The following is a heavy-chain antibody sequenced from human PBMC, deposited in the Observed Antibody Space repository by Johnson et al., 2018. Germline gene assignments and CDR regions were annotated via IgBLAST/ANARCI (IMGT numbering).Heavy chain of an antibody. D-gene: IGHD6-19*01. CDR1: GFTVSSNY. V-gene: IGHV3-66*02. J-gene: IGHJ4*02. CDR2: IYSGGST. Sequence: EVQLVESGGGLVQXGGSLRLSCAASGFTVSSNYMSWVRRAPGKGLEWVSVIYSGGSTYYADSVKGRFTISRDNSKNTLYLQMNSQRAEDTAVYYCARENEGSGRRSYFDYWGQGTLVTVSS. CDR3: ARENEGSGRRSYFDY.